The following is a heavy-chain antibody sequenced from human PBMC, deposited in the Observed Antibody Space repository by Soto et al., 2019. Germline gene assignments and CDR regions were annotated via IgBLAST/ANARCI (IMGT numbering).Heavy chain of an antibody. D-gene: IGHD3-3*01. J-gene: IGHJ4*02. Sequence: SETLSLTCTVSGGSISSSSYYWGWIRQPPGKGLERNGGIYYSGSTYYNPSLTSRVTISLDTSKNQFSLKLRSVTAADTAVYYCARFVYYFWSGYYTYDFDYWGQVTLVTVAS. CDR3: ARFVYYFWSGYYTYDFDY. CDR1: GGSISSSSYY. CDR2: IYYSGST. V-gene: IGHV4-39*01.